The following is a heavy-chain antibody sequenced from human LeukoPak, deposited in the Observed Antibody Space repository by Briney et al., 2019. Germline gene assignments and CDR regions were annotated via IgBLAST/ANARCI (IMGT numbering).Heavy chain of an antibody. V-gene: IGHV1-18*01. D-gene: IGHD3-22*01. CDR2: ISAYNGNT. CDR3: AREYYYDSSGYNAFDI. Sequence: ASVNVSCKASGYTFTSYGISWVRQAPGQGLEWMGWISAYNGNTNYAQRLQGRVTMTTDTSTSTAYMELRRLTSDDTAVYYCAREYYYDSSGYNAFDIWGQGTRVTVAS. CDR1: GYTFTSYG. J-gene: IGHJ3*02.